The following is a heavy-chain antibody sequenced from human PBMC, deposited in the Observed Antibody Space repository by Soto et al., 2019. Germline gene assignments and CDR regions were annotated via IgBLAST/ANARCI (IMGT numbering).Heavy chain of an antibody. CDR1: GASISSPNY. Sequence: QVQLQESGPGLVRPSETLSLPCTVSGASISSPNYWGGVRQPPGKGLEWIGSLDYRGSTHYNPSLVSRVALPKDTSWNHFSPRLISVTAADTAMYFCARRDCSGGSCYFDYWGQGTLVAVSA. CDR2: LDYRGST. V-gene: IGHV4-39*02. CDR3: ARRDCSGGSCYFDY. J-gene: IGHJ4*02. D-gene: IGHD2-15*01.